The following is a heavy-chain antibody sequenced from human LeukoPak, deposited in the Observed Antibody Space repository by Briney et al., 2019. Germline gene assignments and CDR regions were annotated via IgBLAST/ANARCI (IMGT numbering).Heavy chain of an antibody. CDR2: IYYSGST. D-gene: IGHD6-13*01. J-gene: IGHJ5*02. CDR3: ARDLTRWAAAGPTWFDP. CDR1: GGSISSGDYY. V-gene: IGHV4-30-4*01. Sequence: PSETLSLTCTVSGGSISSGDYYWSWIRQPPGKGLEWIGYIYYSGSTYYNPSLKSRVTISVDTSKNQFSLKLSSVTAADTAVYYCARDLTRWAAAGPTWFDPWGQATQVTVSS.